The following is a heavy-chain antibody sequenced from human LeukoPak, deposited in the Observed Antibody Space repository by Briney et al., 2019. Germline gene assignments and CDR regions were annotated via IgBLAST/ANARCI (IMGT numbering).Heavy chain of an antibody. CDR1: GGTFSSYA. CDR2: IIPIFGTA. Sequence: SVKVSCKASGGTFSSYAISWVRQAPGQGLEWMGGIIPIFGTANYAQKFQGRVTITADESTSTAYMELSSLRSEDTAVYYCARDSRGVVNWEYWGQGTLVTVSS. J-gene: IGHJ4*02. V-gene: IGHV1-69*13. D-gene: IGHD3-3*01. CDR3: ARDSRGVVNWEY.